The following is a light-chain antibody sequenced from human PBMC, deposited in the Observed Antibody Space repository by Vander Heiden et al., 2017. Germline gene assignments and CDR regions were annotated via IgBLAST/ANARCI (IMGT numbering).Light chain of an antibody. Sequence: IQLTQSPFTLPASVGDRVTNTCRASLGISSYLAWYQQKPGKAPKLLIYGASTLESGVPSRFSGSGSGTDFTLTISSLQPEDFATYYCQQLDSYPLTFGGGTKVEIK. CDR2: GAS. J-gene: IGKJ4*01. V-gene: IGKV1-9*01. CDR1: LGISSY. CDR3: QQLDSYPLT.